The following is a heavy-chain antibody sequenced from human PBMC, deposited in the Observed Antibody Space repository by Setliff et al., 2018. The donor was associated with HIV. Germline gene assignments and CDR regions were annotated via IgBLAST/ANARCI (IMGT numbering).Heavy chain of an antibody. CDR3: ARGSRITVVAILTYSRFDY. CDR2: IIPIFGNT. CDR1: GGTFSSYA. D-gene: IGHD2-15*01. V-gene: IGHV1-69*05. J-gene: IGHJ4*02. Sequence: SVKVSCKASGGTFSSYAISWVRQAPGQGLEWMGGIIPIFGNTNYAQKFQGRVTMTRDTSTSTVYMELSSLRSEDTAVYFCARGSRITVVAILTYSRFDYWGQGTLVTVSS.